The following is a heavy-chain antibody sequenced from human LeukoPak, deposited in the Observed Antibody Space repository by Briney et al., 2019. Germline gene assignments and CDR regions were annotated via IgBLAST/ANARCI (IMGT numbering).Heavy chain of an antibody. CDR1: GGSFSGYY. D-gene: IGHD1-1*01. V-gene: IGHV4-34*01. J-gene: IGHJ5*02. CDR2: INHSGST. CDR3: ARGWNAGWFDP. Sequence: SETLSLTCAVYGGSFSGYYWSWIRQPPGKGLEWIGEINHSGSTNYNPSLKSRVTISVDTSKNQFSLKLSSVTAADTAVYYCARGWNAGWFDPWGQGTLVTVSS.